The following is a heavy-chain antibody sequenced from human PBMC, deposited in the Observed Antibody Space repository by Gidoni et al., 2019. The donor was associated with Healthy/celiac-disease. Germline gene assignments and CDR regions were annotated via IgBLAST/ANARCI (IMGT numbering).Heavy chain of an antibody. CDR1: GSTFTSYA. J-gene: IGHJ5*02. V-gene: IGHV1-3*01. D-gene: IGHD2-2*01. Sequence: QVQLVQSGAEVKKPGASVKVSCKASGSTFTSYAMHWVRQAPGQRLEWMGWINAGNGNTKYSQKFQGRVTITRDTSASTAYMELSSLRSEDTAVYYCARGATYCSSTSCFHWFDPWGQGTLVTVSS. CDR2: INAGNGNT. CDR3: ARGATYCSSTSCFHWFDP.